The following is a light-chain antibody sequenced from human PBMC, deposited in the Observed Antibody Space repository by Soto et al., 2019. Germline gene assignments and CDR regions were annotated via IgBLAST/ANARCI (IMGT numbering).Light chain of an antibody. J-gene: IGKJ1*01. CDR3: QQRSDWPWT. Sequence: EIVLTQSPATLSLSTGERGTLSCRASESVTNHLAWYQQKPGQAPRLLVYDVSNRATGIPARFSGGGSGTDFTLTISNLEPEDFAVYYCQQRSDWPWTFGQGTKVDIK. V-gene: IGKV3-11*01. CDR2: DVS. CDR1: ESVTNH.